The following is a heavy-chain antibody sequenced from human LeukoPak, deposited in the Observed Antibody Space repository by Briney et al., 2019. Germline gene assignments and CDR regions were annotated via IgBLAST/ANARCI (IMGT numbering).Heavy chain of an antibody. J-gene: IGHJ6*03. CDR2: IKQDGSEK. D-gene: IGHD6-19*01. Sequence: GGSLRLSCAASGFTFSSYWMSWVRQAPGKGLEWVANIKQDGSEKYYVDSVKGRFTISRDNAKNSLYLQMNSLRAEDTAVYYCARGIAVAGTAPTNYYYYYYMDVWGKGTTVTVSS. V-gene: IGHV3-7*01. CDR3: ARGIAVAGTAPTNYYYYYYMDV. CDR1: GFTFSSYW.